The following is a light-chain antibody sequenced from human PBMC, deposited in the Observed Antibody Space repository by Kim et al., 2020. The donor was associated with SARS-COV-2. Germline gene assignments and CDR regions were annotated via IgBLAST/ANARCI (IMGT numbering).Light chain of an antibody. Sequence: EIVLTQSPGTLSLSPGERATLSCRASQSVDSRYLAWYQQKSGQAPRLLMYGASSRATGIPDRFSGSGSGTDFSLTIRRLEPEDFAVYYCQQYDSSPGTFGQGTKVDIK. CDR1: QSVDSRY. CDR3: QQYDSSPGT. V-gene: IGKV3-20*01. J-gene: IGKJ1*01. CDR2: GAS.